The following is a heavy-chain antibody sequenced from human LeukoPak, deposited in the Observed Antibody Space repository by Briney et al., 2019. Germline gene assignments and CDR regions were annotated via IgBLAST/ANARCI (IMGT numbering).Heavy chain of an antibody. J-gene: IGHJ4*02. CDR1: GYTFTSYG. Sequence: GASVKVSCKASGYTFTSYGISWVRQAPGQGLEWMGWISAYNGNTNYAQKLQGRVTMTTDTSTSTAYMELRSPRSDDTAVYYCALVNYDYVWGSYSYYFDYWGQGTLVTVSS. CDR3: ALVNYDYVWGSYSYYFDY. V-gene: IGHV1-18*01. CDR2: ISAYNGNT. D-gene: IGHD3-16*01.